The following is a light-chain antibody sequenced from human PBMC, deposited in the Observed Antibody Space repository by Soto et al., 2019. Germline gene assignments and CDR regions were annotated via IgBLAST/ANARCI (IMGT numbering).Light chain of an antibody. CDR2: EVR. CDR1: SSDVGDYNY. J-gene: IGLJ3*02. V-gene: IGLV2-14*01. Sequence: QSVVTQPASVSGSPGQSITISCTGTSSDVGDYNYVSWYQHHPGKAPKLIIYEVRNRPSGVPNRFSGAKSGNTASLTISGLQAEDEADYYCQAYDYSLTASVFGGGTKLTVL. CDR3: QAYDYSLTASV.